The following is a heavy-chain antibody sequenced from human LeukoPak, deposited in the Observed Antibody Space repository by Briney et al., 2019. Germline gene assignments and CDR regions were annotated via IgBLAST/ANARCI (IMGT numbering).Heavy chain of an antibody. V-gene: IGHV1-2*02. CDR2: INPNSGGT. CDR1: GYTFTGYY. J-gene: IGHJ5*02. Sequence: ASVKVSCKASGYTFTGYYMHWVRQAPGQGLEWMGWINPNSGGTNYAQKVQGRVTMTRDTSISTAYMELSRLRSDDTAVYYCARDGAIAEAGMFWFDPWGQGTLVTVSS. D-gene: IGHD6-13*01. CDR3: ARDGAIAEAGMFWFDP.